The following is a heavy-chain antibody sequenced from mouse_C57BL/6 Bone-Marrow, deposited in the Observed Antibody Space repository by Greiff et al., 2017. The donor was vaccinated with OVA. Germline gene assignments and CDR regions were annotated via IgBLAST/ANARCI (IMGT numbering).Heavy chain of an antibody. CDR2: INPGSGGT. J-gene: IGHJ2*01. V-gene: IGHV1-54*01. Sequence: VKLQESGAELVRPGTSVKVSCKASGYAFTNYLIEWVKQRPGQGLEWIGVINPGSGGTNYNEKFKGKATLTADKSSSTAYMQLSSLTSEDSAVYFCARSRVPSFDYWGQGTTLTVSS. CDR3: ARSRVPSFDY. CDR1: GYAFTNYL.